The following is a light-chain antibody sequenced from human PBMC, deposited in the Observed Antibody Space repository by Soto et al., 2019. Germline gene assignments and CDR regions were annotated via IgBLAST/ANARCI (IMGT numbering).Light chain of an antibody. CDR2: DAS. CDR1: QSVSVY. J-gene: IGKJ5*01. V-gene: IGKV3-11*01. CDR3: QQRSSGVT. Sequence: EIVLTQSPVTLSLSPGEGATLSCRASQSVSVYLAWYQQKPGQVPRLLIYDASKRATGIPARFSGSGSGTDFTLTISSLEPEDFAVYYCQQRSSGVTFCQGTRLEIK.